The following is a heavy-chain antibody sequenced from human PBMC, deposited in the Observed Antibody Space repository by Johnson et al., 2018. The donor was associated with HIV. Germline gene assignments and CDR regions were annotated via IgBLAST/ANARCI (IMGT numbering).Heavy chain of an antibody. CDR2: ISYDGSNK. V-gene: IGHV3-30*04. Sequence: QVQLVESGGGVVQPGRSLRLSCAASGFTFSTYTMHWVRQAPGRGLEWVAVISYDGSNKYYADSVKGRFTISRDHAKNSLYLQMNSLGAEDTALYYCARSGGYDNINAFEIWGQGTVVTISS. CDR3: ARSGGYDNINAFEI. D-gene: IGHD3-22*01. J-gene: IGHJ3*02. CDR1: GFTFSTYT.